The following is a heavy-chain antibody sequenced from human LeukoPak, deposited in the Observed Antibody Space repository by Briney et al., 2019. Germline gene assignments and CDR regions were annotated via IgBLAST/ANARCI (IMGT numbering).Heavy chain of an antibody. CDR3: ARDRFDWLPSLIDY. J-gene: IGHJ4*02. V-gene: IGHV3-48*01. Sequence: PGGSLRLSCAASGFTFSSQSMNWVRQAPGKGLEWVSYISSSNTIYYADSVKGRFTISRDNAKNSLYLQMSSLRAEDTAVYYCARDRFDWLPSLIDYWGQGTLVTVSS. CDR1: GFTFSSQS. D-gene: IGHD3-9*01. CDR2: ISSSNTI.